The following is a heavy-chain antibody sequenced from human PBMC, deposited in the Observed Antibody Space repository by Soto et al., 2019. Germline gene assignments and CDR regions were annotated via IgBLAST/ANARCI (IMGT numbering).Heavy chain of an antibody. CDR2: IYYSGST. D-gene: IGHD3-3*01. Sequence: SETLSLTCTVSGGSISSGDYYWSWIRQPPGKGLEWIGYIYYSGSTYYNPSLKSRVTISVDTSKNQFSLKLSSVTAADTAVYYCARVSTFFGVGVFDYWGKGTLVTVSS. CDR3: ARVSTFFGVGVFDY. CDR1: GGSISSGDYY. J-gene: IGHJ4*02. V-gene: IGHV4-30-4*01.